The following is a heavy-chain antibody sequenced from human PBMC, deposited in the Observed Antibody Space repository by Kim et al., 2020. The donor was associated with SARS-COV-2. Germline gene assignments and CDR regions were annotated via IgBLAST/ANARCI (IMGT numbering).Heavy chain of an antibody. J-gene: IGHJ6*02. V-gene: IGHV3-33*06. CDR2: IWYDGSNK. D-gene: IGHD6-19*01. CDR1: GFTFSSYG. Sequence: GGSLRLSCAASGFTFSSYGMHWVRQAPGKGLEWVAVIWYDGSNKYYADSVKGRFTISRDNSKNTLYLQMNSLRAEDTAVYYCAKDDHSPPEWLVIYYYYGMDVWGQGTTVTVSS. CDR3: AKDDHSPPEWLVIYYYYGMDV.